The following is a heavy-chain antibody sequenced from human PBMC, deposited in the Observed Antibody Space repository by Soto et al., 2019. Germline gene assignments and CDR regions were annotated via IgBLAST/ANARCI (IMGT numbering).Heavy chain of an antibody. Sequence: ASVKVSCKASGGSFSSHGIAWVRQVPGQGLEWVGGIMPTFGSATYAPKFQGRVTITADKSTSTAYMELRSLRSEDTAVYYCATERSAQYFDYWGQGTLVTVSS. CDR2: IMPTFGSA. CDR3: ATERSAQYFDY. V-gene: IGHV1-69*06. D-gene: IGHD1-1*01. J-gene: IGHJ4*02. CDR1: GGSFSSHG.